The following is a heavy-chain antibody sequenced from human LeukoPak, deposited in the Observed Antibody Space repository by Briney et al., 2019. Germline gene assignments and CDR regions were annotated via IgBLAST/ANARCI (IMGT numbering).Heavy chain of an antibody. CDR1: GGSISSYY. J-gene: IGHJ3*02. D-gene: IGHD6-19*01. Sequence: PSETLSLTCTVSGGSISSYYWSWIRQPPGKGLEWIGYVYFSGSTNYSPSLTNYNPSLKSRVTISGDTSKKQFSLELSSVTAADTAVYYCARGLRLQRWLPRASAFDIWGQGTMVTVSS. CDR3: ARGLRLQRWLPRASAFDI. CDR2: VYFSGSTNYSPSLT. V-gene: IGHV4-59*12.